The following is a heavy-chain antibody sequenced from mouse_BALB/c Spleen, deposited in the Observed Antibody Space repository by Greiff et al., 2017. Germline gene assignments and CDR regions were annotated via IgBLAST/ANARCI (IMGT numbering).Heavy chain of an antibody. CDR3: ARDKYGNPFDY. CDR1: GFTFSSYG. D-gene: IGHD2-10*02. Sequence: EGQLQESGGGLVQPGGSLKLSCAASGFTFSSYGMSWVRQTPDKRLELVATINSNGGSTYYPDSVKGRFTISRDNAKNTLYLQMSSLKSEDTAMYYCARDKYGNPFDYWGQGTTLTVSS. J-gene: IGHJ2*01. V-gene: IGHV5-6-3*01. CDR2: INSNGGST.